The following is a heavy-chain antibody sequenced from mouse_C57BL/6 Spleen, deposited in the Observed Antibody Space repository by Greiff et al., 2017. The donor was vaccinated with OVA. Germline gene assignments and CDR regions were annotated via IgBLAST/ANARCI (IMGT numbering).Heavy chain of an antibody. V-gene: IGHV1-82*01. J-gene: IGHJ1*03. CDR2: IYPGDGDT. CDR1: GYAFSSSW. D-gene: IGHD1-1*01. CDR3: AREKYYGSSPHWYFDV. Sequence: VKLMESGPELVKPGASVKISCKASGYAFSSSWMNWVKQRPGKGLEWIGRIYPGDGDTNYNGKFKGKATLTADKSSSTAYMQLSSLTSEDSAVYFCAREKYYGSSPHWYFDVWGTGTTVTVSS.